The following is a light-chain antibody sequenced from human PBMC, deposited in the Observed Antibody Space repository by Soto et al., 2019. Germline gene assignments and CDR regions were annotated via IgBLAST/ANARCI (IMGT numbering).Light chain of an antibody. V-gene: IGKV1-5*03. CDR2: KAS. CDR3: QQYNSYWT. CDR1: QSISSW. Sequence: DIQMTQSPSTLSASVGDRVTITCRASQSISSWLAWYQQKPGKVPKLLISKASSLESGVPSRFSGSVSGTEFTLTISSLQPDDFATYYCQQYNSYWTFGQGTKVDIK. J-gene: IGKJ1*01.